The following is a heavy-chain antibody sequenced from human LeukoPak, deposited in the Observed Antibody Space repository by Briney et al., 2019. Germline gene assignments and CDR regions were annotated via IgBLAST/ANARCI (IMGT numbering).Heavy chain of an antibody. Sequence: SGPTLVKPTQTLTLTCTFSDFSLSTLGMGVGWIRQPPGKALEWLAFIYYNDDKRYSPSLRSRLTITRDTSKNQVVLAMTNMDPVDTATYYCAHLVVTIDWRSYFDYWGQGALVTVSS. CDR2: IYYNDDK. J-gene: IGHJ4*02. D-gene: IGHD3-9*01. CDR1: DFSLSTLGMG. V-gene: IGHV2-5*01. CDR3: AHLVVTIDWRSYFDY.